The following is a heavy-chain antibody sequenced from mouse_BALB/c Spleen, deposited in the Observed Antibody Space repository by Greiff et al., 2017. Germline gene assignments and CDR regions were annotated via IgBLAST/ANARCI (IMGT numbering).Heavy chain of an antibody. CDR3: ARSYDYDTYFDV. J-gene: IGHJ1*01. Sequence: EVKLMESGGGLVQPGGSRKLSCAASGFTFSSFGMHWVRQAPEKGLEWVAYISSGSSTIYYADTVKGRFTISRDNPKNTLFLQMTSLRSEDTAMYYCARSYDYDTYFDVWGAGTTVTVSS. D-gene: IGHD2-4*01. V-gene: IGHV5-17*02. CDR1: GFTFSSFG. CDR2: ISSGSSTI.